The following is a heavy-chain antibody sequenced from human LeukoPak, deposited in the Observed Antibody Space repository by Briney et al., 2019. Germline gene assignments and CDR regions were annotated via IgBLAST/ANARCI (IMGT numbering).Heavy chain of an antibody. V-gene: IGHV3-21*01. D-gene: IGHD3-22*01. Sequence: GGSLRLSCAASVYSFSIYSINWVRQAPGGGLEWVWPINGRRNYIYYEASVRGRFRISRDDARDLLYLQMNSLRAEDTAVYYCVRLRRNSDTSGFYYYYDFWGQGTLVTVSS. CDR1: VYSFSIYS. CDR2: INGRRNYI. CDR3: VRLRRNSDTSGFYYYYDF. J-gene: IGHJ4*02.